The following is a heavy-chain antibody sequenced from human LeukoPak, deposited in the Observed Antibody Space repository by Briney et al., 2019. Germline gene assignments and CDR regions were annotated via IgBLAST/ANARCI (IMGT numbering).Heavy chain of an antibody. J-gene: IGHJ4*02. V-gene: IGHV4-59*01. CDR1: GGSISSYY. D-gene: IGHD5-12*01. CDR3: ARGDDSGYDEGGFDY. CDR2: IYCRGST. Sequence: SETLSLTCTVSGGSISSYYWSWIRQPPGKGLERIGFIYCRGSTNYNPSLKSRVTISVDTSKNQFSLKLSSVTAADTAVYYCARGDDSGYDEGGFDYWGQGTLVTVSS.